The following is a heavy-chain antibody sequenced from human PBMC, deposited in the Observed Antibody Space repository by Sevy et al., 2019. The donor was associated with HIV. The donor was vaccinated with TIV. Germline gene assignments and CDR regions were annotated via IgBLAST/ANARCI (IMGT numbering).Heavy chain of an antibody. CDR3: ARDIISLAKDS. V-gene: IGHV3-23*01. J-gene: IGHJ4*02. Sequence: GGSLRLSCAASGFTFSNYTMTWVRQAPGQGLEWVSGISKSGGSTYYAGSVTGRFTISRDNSKNTLYLQMNIVRADDTATYYCARDIISLAKDSWGQGTLVTVSS. CDR1: GFTFSNYT. D-gene: IGHD1-20*01. CDR2: ISKSGGST.